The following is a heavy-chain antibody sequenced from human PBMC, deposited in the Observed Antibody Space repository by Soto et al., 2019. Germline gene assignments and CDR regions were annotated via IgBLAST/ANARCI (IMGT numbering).Heavy chain of an antibody. CDR2: IYYSGST. V-gene: IGHV4-59*01. D-gene: IGHD6-13*01. Sequence: QVQLQESGPGLVKPSETLSLTCTVSGGSISSYYWSWIRQPPGKGLEWIGYIYYSGSTNYNPSLKSRVTISVDTSKNQSSLKLSSVTAADTAVYYCARGPPGYSSRWYYFDYWGQGTLVTVSS. CDR3: ARGPPGYSSRWYYFDY. J-gene: IGHJ4*02. CDR1: GGSISSYY.